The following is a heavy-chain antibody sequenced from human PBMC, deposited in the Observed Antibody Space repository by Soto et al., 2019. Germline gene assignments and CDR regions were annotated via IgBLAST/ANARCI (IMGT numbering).Heavy chain of an antibody. D-gene: IGHD5-12*01. CDR1: GLTFSSYA. Sequence: GGSLRLSCAASGLTFSSYAMHWVRQAPGKGLEWVAVISYDGSNKYYADSVKGRFTISRDNSKNTLYLQMNSLRAEDTAVYYCARDGYLDIVATMGVDYWGQGTLVTVSS. CDR2: ISYDGSNK. CDR3: ARDGYLDIVATMGVDY. V-gene: IGHV3-30-3*01. J-gene: IGHJ4*02.